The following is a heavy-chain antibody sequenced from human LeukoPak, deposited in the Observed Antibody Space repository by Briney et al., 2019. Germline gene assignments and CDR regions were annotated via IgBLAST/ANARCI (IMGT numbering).Heavy chain of an antibody. CDR1: GYLFTSYW. J-gene: IGHJ5*02. V-gene: IGHV5-10-1*01. CDR3: ARHEGGLLVHDWFDH. D-gene: IGHD2-21*01. Sequence: GESLKISCKGSGYLFTSYWISWVRQMPGKGLEWMGRIDPSDSYTNYSPSFQGHVTISADKSISTAYLQWSSLKASDTAMYYCARHEGGLLVHDWFDHWGQGTLVTVSS. CDR2: IDPSDSYT.